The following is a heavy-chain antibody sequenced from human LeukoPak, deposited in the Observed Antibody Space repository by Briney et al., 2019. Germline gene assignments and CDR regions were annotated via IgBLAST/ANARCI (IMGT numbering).Heavy chain of an antibody. CDR3: ARDLIYGSGEY. CDR2: INSDGSTT. V-gene: IGHV3-74*01. J-gene: IGHJ4*02. CDR1: GFIFSRYW. Sequence: GGSLRLSCAASGFIFSRYWMHWVRQAPGKGLVWVSRINSDGSTTSYADSVKGRFTISRDNARNTLYLQMNSLRAEDTAVYYCARDLIYGSGEYWGQGTLVTVSS. D-gene: IGHD3-10*01.